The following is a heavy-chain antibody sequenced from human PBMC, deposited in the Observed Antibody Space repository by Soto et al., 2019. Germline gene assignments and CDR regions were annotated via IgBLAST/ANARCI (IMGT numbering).Heavy chain of an antibody. CDR1: GYTFTGYY. J-gene: IGHJ3*02. Sequence: ASVKVSCKASGYTFTGYYMHWVRQAPGQGLEWMGWINPNSGGTSYAQKFQGWVTMTRDTSKSTVYMELSSLRSEDTAVYYCARGLYYYDSSGSLGDAFDIWGQGTMVTVSS. CDR3: ARGLYYYDSSGSLGDAFDI. D-gene: IGHD3-22*01. V-gene: IGHV1-2*04. CDR2: INPNSGGT.